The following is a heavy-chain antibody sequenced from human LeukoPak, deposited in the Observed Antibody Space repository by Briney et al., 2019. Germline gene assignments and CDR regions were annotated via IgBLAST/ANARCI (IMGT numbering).Heavy chain of an antibody. Sequence: GGSLRLSCAASGFTFSSYALHWVRQAPGKGLEYVPAISSNGRNTYYANSVKGRFTISRDNSKNTLYLQMGSLRAEDTAVYYCAREDYGSGSYPLDYWGQGTPVTVSS. CDR3: AREDYGSGSYPLDY. CDR1: GFTFSSYA. V-gene: IGHV3-64*01. CDR2: ISSNGRNT. D-gene: IGHD3-10*01. J-gene: IGHJ4*02.